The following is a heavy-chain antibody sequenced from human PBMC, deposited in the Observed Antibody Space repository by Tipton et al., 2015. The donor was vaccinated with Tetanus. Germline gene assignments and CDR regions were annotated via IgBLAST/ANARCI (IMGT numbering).Heavy chain of an antibody. CDR3: ARRRYTWNRGGFDI. V-gene: IGHV4-34*01. J-gene: IGHJ3*02. Sequence: TLSLTCAVYGGSSSSFYWSWIRQPQGGGLEWIGEINQRGTSYNPSLKSRATISVDTATNHFSLNLNSVTAADTAVYYCARRRYTWNRGGFDIWGQGTMVTVSS. CDR1: GGSSSSFY. D-gene: IGHD1-20*01. CDR2: INQRGT.